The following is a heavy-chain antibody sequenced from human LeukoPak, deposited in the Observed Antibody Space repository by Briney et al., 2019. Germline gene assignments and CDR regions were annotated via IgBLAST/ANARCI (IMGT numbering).Heavy chain of an antibody. Sequence: GGSLRLSCEASGFTFSSYAMSWVRQAPGKGLEWVSAISGSGGSTYYGDSVKGRFTISRDNSKNTLYLQMNSLRAEDTAVYYCAKDIWYSSSSNWFDPWGQGTLVTVSS. V-gene: IGHV3-23*01. CDR2: ISGSGGST. CDR3: AKDIWYSSSSNWFDP. D-gene: IGHD6-13*01. J-gene: IGHJ5*02. CDR1: GFTFSSYA.